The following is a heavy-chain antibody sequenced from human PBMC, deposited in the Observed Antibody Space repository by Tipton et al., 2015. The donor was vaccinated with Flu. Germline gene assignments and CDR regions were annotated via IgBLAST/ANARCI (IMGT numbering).Heavy chain of an antibody. D-gene: IGHD4-23*01. Sequence: SLRLSCTASGFTFSTYDMHWVRQAPGKGLEWMATVWYDGTEKKYADSVRGRFTISRANPKNTLYLQMNSLRAEDTAVYYCARVIHLGNSDSGFDPWGQGTLVTVSS. CDR1: GFTFSTYD. CDR3: ARVIHLGNSDSGFDP. CDR2: VWYDGTEK. V-gene: IGHV3-33*01. J-gene: IGHJ5*02.